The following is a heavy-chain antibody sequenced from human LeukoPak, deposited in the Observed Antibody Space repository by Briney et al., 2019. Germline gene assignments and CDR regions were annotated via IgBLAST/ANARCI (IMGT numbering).Heavy chain of an antibody. CDR3: ARVMDCSSTSCYFRYYYYYGMDV. D-gene: IGHD2-2*01. CDR2: IWHDGSNK. V-gene: IGHV3-33*01. Sequence: PGGSLRLSCAASGFTFSSYGMHWVRQAPGKGLEWVAVIWHDGSNKYYADSVKGRFTISRDNSKNTLYLQMNSLRAEDTAVYYCARVMDCSSTSCYFRYYYYYGMDVWGQGTTVTVSS. J-gene: IGHJ6*02. CDR1: GFTFSSYG.